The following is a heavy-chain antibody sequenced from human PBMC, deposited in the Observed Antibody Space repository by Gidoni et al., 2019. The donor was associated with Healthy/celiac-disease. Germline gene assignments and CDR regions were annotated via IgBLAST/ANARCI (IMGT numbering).Heavy chain of an antibody. D-gene: IGHD1-1*01. CDR1: GYAFTSHY. J-gene: IGHJ3*02. CDR2: INPSGGST. Sequence: QAQLVQSGAEGQKPGASVKVSFAASGYAFTSHYMHWVRQAPGKGLEWMGRINPSGGSTSYAQKFQGRVTMTRDTSTSTVYMELSSMGSENTAVYYCAIFQTTLGAFDIWGQGTMVTVSS. V-gene: IGHV1-46*03. CDR3: AIFQTTLGAFDI.